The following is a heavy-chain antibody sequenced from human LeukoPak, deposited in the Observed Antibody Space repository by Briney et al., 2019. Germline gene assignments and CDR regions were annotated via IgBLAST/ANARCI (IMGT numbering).Heavy chain of an antibody. CDR3: ARGRGYSYGSFDY. CDR1: GGTFSSYA. D-gene: IGHD5-18*01. J-gene: IGHJ4*02. Sequence: SVKVSCKASGGTFSSYAISWVRQAPGQGLEWMGGIIPIFGKANYAQKFQGRVTITADESTSTAYMGLSSLRSEDTAVYYCARGRGYSYGSFDYWGQGTLVTVSS. V-gene: IGHV1-69*01. CDR2: IIPIFGKA.